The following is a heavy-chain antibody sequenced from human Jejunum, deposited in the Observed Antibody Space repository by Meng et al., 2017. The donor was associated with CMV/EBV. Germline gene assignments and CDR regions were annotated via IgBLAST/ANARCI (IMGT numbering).Heavy chain of an antibody. J-gene: IGHJ4*02. CDR2: ISTSGSTT. CDR3: ARDQPVAAADY. Sequence: CSASGFPFSRYEMNWVRQAPGRGLEWVSFISTSGSTTYYADSVKGRFTISRDNAKNSLYLQMNSLRAEDTGIYYCARDQPVAAADYWGQGTLVTVSS. V-gene: IGHV3-48*03. D-gene: IGHD6-13*01. CDR1: GFPFSRYE.